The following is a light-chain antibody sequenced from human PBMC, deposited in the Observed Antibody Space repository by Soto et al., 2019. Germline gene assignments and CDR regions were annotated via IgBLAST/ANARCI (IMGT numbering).Light chain of an antibody. CDR2: AAS. CDR3: QQDGTSPWA. J-gene: IGKJ1*01. CDR1: QSVGRNY. Sequence: EIVLTQFPGTLSLSPGERATLSCRASQSVGRNYVAWYQQKPGQAPRVIIYAASNRASGIPDGFSGSGSGSDFTLTISRLELEDWAVYYCQQDGTSPWAFGQGTKVEIK. V-gene: IGKV3-20*01.